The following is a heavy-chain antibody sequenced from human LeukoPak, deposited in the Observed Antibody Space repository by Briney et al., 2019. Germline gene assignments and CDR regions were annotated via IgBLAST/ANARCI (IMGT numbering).Heavy chain of an antibody. D-gene: IGHD3-22*01. J-gene: IGHJ5*02. CDR3: ARGYYHDSSGYYHRKNWFDP. CDR1: GGTFSSYA. Sequence: SVKVSCKASGGTFSSYAISWVRQAPGQGLEWMGRIIPILGIANYAQKFQGRVTITADKSTSTAYMELSSLRSEDTAVYYCARGYYHDSSGYYHRKNWFDPWGQGTLVTVSS. V-gene: IGHV1-69*04. CDR2: IIPILGIA.